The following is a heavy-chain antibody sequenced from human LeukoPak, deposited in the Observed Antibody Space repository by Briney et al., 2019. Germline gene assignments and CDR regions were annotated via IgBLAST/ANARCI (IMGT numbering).Heavy chain of an antibody. Sequence: PGRSLRLSCAASGFTFSSYGMHWVRQAPGKGLGWVAVIWYDGSNKYYADSVKGRFTISRDNSKNTLYLQMSSLRAEDTAVYYCARGQPGDPIDYWGQGTLVTVSS. J-gene: IGHJ4*02. CDR1: GFTFSSYG. CDR3: ARGQPGDPIDY. CDR2: IWYDGSNK. V-gene: IGHV3-33*01. D-gene: IGHD1-14*01.